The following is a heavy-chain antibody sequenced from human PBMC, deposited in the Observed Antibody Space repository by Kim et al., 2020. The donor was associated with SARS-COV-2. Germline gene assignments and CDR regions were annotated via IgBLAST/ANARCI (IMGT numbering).Heavy chain of an antibody. CDR2: INSDSIST. Sequence: GGSLRLYWAASGFSFSDYYMNWIRQATWKGLEWRAYINSDSISTQYAYSVNGRFTISRDNDRTSLSLQMNSLTPEDTAMYYCVREPASWGQGTLVTVSS. CDR1: GFSFSDYY. CDR3: VREPAS. J-gene: IGHJ5*02. V-gene: IGHV3-11*05.